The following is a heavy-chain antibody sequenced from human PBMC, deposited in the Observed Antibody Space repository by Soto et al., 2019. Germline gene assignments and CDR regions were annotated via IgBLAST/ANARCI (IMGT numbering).Heavy chain of an antibody. J-gene: IGHJ6*02. V-gene: IGHV4-61*01. CDR1: GGSVSSGSFH. CDR3: AGEGGCIPYYGMDV. D-gene: IGHD2-8*01. CDR2: VHNSGYT. Sequence: QVQLQESGPGLVKPSETLSLTCTVSGGSVSSGSFHWSWIRQPPGKGLEWIGYVHNSGYTDYNPSLKSRVTISGDSSNNQFAQKLSSVSAAATGVYYSAGEGGCIPYYGMDVLGRGTTVTFSS.